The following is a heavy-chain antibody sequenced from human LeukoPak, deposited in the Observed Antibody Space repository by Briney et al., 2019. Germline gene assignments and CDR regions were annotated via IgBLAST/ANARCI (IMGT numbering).Heavy chain of an antibody. CDR2: MNPNSGNT. CDR1: GYTFTSYD. Sequence: GASVKVSCKASGYTFTSYDINWVRQATGQGLEWMGWMNPNSGNTGYAQKFQGRVTMTRNTSISTAYMELSSLRSEDTAVYYCARAPRGYHFPYYFDCWGQGTLVTVSS. J-gene: IGHJ4*02. CDR3: ARAPRGYHFPYYFDC. D-gene: IGHD5-12*01. V-gene: IGHV1-8*01.